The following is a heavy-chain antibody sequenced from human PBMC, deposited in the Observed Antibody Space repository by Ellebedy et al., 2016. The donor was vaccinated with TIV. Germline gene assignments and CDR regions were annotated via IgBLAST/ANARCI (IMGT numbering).Heavy chain of an antibody. Sequence: MPSETLSLTCAVYGESFSGYYWSWIRQPPGKGLEWIGEINHSGGTNYNPSLKSRVTISVDTSKNQFSLKLSSVTAADTAVYYCASSGTMDPYSSEGFDYWGQGTLVTVSS. D-gene: IGHD6-19*01. CDR3: ASSGTMDPYSSEGFDY. V-gene: IGHV4-34*01. CDR1: GESFSGYY. CDR2: INHSGGT. J-gene: IGHJ4*02.